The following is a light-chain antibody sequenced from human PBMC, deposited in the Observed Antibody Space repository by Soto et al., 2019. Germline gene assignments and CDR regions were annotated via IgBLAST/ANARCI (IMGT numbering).Light chain of an antibody. CDR3: QQYNNWPLT. J-gene: IGKJ4*01. V-gene: IGKV3D-15*01. CDR2: GAF. CDR1: QSVGST. Sequence: EIVMTQSPATLSVSPGQRATLSCRASQSVGSTLAWYQQKPGQAPRLLIHGAFIRATGTPARFSGSGSGTEFTLTISSLQSEDFAVYYCQQYNNWPLTFGGGTKVDIK.